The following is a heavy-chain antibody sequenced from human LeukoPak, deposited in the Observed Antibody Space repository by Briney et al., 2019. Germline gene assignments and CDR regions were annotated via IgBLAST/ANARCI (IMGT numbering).Heavy chain of an antibody. V-gene: IGHV4-34*01. J-gene: IGHJ4*02. Sequence: SETLSLTCAVYGGSFSGYYWSWIRQPPGKGLEWIGEINHSGSTNYNPSLKSRVTISVDTSKNQFSLKLSSVTAADTAVYYCARGDYDSSYYFDYWGQGTLVTVSS. CDR3: ARGDYDSSYYFDY. CDR1: GGSFSGYY. CDR2: INHSGST. D-gene: IGHD3-22*01.